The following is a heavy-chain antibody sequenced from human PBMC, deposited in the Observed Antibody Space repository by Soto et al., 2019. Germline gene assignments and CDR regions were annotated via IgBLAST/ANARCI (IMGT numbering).Heavy chain of an antibody. CDR1: GDSVSSNSAA. D-gene: IGHD4-17*01. CDR3: ARGDEDYGDYVSYFDY. Sequence: SQTLSLTCAISGDSVSSNSAAWNWIRQSPSRGLEWLGRTYYRSKWYNDYAVSVKSRITINPDTSKNQFSLQLNSVTPEDTAVYYCARGDEDYGDYVSYFDYWGQGTLVTVSS. J-gene: IGHJ4*02. CDR2: TYYRSKWYN. V-gene: IGHV6-1*01.